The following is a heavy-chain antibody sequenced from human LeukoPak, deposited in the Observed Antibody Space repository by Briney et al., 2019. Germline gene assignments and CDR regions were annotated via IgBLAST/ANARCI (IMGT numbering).Heavy chain of an antibody. V-gene: IGHV4-31*03. D-gene: IGHD3-16*02. CDR3: ARASRLGELSLGY. Sequence: TLSLTCTVSGGSINSGGHYWSWIRQHPGKGLEWIVDIYYTGTTYYNPSLKSRLTISLGTSKNQVSLMLTSVTAADTAVYYCARASRLGELSLGYWGQGTLVTVSS. CDR1: GGSINSGGHY. J-gene: IGHJ4*02. CDR2: IYYTGTT.